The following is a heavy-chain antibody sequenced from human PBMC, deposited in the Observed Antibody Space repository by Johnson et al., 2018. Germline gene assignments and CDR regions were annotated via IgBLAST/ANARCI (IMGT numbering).Heavy chain of an antibody. V-gene: IGHV1-46*01. Sequence: QVQLVQSGAEVKKPGASVKVSCKASGYTFSSHWMHWVRQAPGQGLQWMAVINPNGDYTVYAQKFQGRVTVTRDTSTSTVYMELSSLRSEDTAVYYCARDQSQYDRGWWFDPWGQGTLVTVSS. CDR1: GYTFSSHW. J-gene: IGHJ5*02. CDR3: ARDQSQYDRGWWFDP. D-gene: IGHD2-15*01. CDR2: INPNGDYT.